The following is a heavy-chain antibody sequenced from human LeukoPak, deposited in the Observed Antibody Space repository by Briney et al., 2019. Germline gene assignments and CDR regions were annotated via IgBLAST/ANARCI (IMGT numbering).Heavy chain of an antibody. V-gene: IGHV4-38-2*02. CDR2: IYHSGST. CDR1: GYSIRSAYY. J-gene: IGHJ6*03. Sequence: SETLSLTCTVSGYSIRSAYYWGWIRQPPGKGLEWIGSIYHSGSTYYNPSLKSRVTISEDTSKNQFSLKLSSVTAADTAVYYCARVVIAYYYYMDVWGKGTTVTVSS. D-gene: IGHD2-21*01. CDR3: ARVVIAYYYYMDV.